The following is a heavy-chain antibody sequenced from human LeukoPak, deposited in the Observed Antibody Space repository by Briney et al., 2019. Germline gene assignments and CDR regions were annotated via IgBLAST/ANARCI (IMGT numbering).Heavy chain of an antibody. V-gene: IGHV1-2*06. CDR2: INPNNGGT. CDR1: GNTFTGYY. CDR3: ANTRFSEWSSFDC. D-gene: IGHD3-3*01. Sequence: ASVKVSCKASGNTFTGYYVHWVRQAPGQGLEWMGRINPNNGGTNYPQKFQDRVTLTSDTSISTAYMELTSLRSDDTAVYYCANTRFSEWSSFDCWGQGTLVIVSS. J-gene: IGHJ4*02.